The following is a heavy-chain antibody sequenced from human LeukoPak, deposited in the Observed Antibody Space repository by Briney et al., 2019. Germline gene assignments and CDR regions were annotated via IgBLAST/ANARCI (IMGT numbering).Heavy chain of an antibody. J-gene: IGHJ3*02. CDR1: GGSFSGYY. Sequence: SETLSLTCAVYGGSFSGYYWSWIRQPPGKGLEWIGEINHSGSTNYNPSLKSRVTISVDTSKNQFSLKLSSVTAADTAVYYCERHPRVKRLVATRLGAFDIWGQGTMVTVSS. D-gene: IGHD5-12*01. CDR3: ERHPRVKRLVATRLGAFDI. CDR2: INHSGST. V-gene: IGHV4-34*01.